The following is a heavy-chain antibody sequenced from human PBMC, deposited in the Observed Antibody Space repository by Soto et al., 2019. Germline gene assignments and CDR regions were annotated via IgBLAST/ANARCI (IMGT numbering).Heavy chain of an antibody. CDR2: IYSSGST. CDR1: GGSISSGDYY. Sequence: PSETLSLTCTVSGGSISSGDYYWSWIRHHPGKGLEWIGYIYSSGSTYYNPSLRSRVTISADTSKNQFSLRLSSVTAADTAVYYCVRDYDYDTSRNDAFDIWGQGTMVTVSS. D-gene: IGHD3-22*01. V-gene: IGHV4-31*03. CDR3: VRDYDYDTSRNDAFDI. J-gene: IGHJ3*02.